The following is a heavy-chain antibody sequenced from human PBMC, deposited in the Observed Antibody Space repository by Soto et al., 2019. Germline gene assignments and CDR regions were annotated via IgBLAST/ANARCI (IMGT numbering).Heavy chain of an antibody. V-gene: IGHV4-39*01. J-gene: IGHJ4*02. CDR1: GGSISSSSYY. D-gene: IGHD3-10*01. CDR3: ASRLLWFGEPMGAGD. Sequence: QLQLQESGPGLVKPSETLSLTCTVSGGSISSSSYYWGWIRQPPGKGLEWIGSIYYSGSTYYNPSLKSRVTISVDTSKTQFSLKLSSVTAADTAVYYCASRLLWFGEPMGAGDWGQGTLVTVSS. CDR2: IYYSGST.